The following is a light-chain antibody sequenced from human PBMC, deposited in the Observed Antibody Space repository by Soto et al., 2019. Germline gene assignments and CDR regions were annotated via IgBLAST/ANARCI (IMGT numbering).Light chain of an antibody. CDR2: SNN. CDR3: AAWDDSLNGYV. V-gene: IGLV1-44*01. J-gene: IGLJ1*01. CDR1: SSNIGSNT. Sequence: QSVLTQPPSASGTRGQRVTISCSGSSSNIGSNTVNWYQQLPGTAPKLLIYSNNQRPSGVPDRFSGSKSGTSASLAISGLQSEDEADYYRAAWDDSLNGYVFGSGTKVTVL.